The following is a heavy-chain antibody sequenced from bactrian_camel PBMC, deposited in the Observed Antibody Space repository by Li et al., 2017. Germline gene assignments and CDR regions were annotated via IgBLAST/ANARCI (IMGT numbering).Heavy chain of an antibody. CDR2: IDSDGRSDFGTS. D-gene: IGHD1*01. J-gene: IGHJ6*01. V-gene: IGHV3S42*01. CDR1: GFTDPSYC. CDR3: AAGAHAIGYGCVVDSWTPPPNFGY. Sequence: DVQLVESGGGSVQPGGSLTLSCSASGFTDPSYCVGWFRQAPGEAREDVAHIDSDGRSDFGTSSYADFVKGRFTISQDNAKNTLYLQMNSLKPDDTAMYYCAAGAHAIGYGCVVDSWTPPPNFGYWGQGTQVTVS.